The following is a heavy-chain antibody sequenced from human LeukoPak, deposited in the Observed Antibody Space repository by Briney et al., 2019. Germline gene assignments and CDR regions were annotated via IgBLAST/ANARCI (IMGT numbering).Heavy chain of an antibody. CDR2: IYYSGST. Sequence: SETLSLTCTVSGGSISSSSYYWGWIRQPPGKGLEWIGSIYYSGSTYYNPSLKSRVTISVDTSKNQFSLKLSSVTAADTAVYYCARDGGIAASNWFDPWGQGTLVTVSS. J-gene: IGHJ5*02. CDR1: GGSISSSSYY. V-gene: IGHV4-39*07. CDR3: ARDGGIAASNWFDP. D-gene: IGHD6-25*01.